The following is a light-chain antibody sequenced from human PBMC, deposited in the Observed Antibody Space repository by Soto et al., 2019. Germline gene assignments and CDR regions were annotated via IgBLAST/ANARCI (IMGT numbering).Light chain of an antibody. CDR2: EVS. Sequence: QSALTQPASVSGSPGQLITISCTGTSSDVGDYNYVSWYQQHPGKAPKLMIYEVSYRPSGVSNRFSGSKSGNTASLTISGLQAEDEADYYCSSYTSSTTWVFGGGTKLTVL. CDR3: SSYTSSTTWV. V-gene: IGLV2-14*01. J-gene: IGLJ3*02. CDR1: SSDVGDYNY.